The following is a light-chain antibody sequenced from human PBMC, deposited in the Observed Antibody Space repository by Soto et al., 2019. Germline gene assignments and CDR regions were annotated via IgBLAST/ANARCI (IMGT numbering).Light chain of an antibody. CDR1: QSISNW. CDR2: GAS. J-gene: IGKJ2*01. CDR3: QQYNSYSLF. V-gene: IGKV1-5*01. Sequence: DIQMTQSPSTLSASVGDRVTITCRASQSISNWLAWYQQKPGKAPKLLIYGASSLESGVPSRFSGSGSGTEFTLTIIILQPDDFANYYCQQYNSYSLFFGQGTTLEIK.